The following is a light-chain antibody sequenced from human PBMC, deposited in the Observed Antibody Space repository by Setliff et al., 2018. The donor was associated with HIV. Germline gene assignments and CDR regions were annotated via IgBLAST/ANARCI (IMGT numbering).Light chain of an antibody. CDR3: CSYAGGDTWI. Sequence: QSALTQPASVSGSPGQSITISCTGSNSDIGDYESVSWYQQHPGEVPKLMIYDVTKRPSGVSNRFSASKSGNTASLTISGLQAEDEAHYYCCSYAGGDTWIFGGGTKVTVL. J-gene: IGLJ2*01. CDR1: NSDIGDYES. V-gene: IGLV2-23*02. CDR2: DVT.